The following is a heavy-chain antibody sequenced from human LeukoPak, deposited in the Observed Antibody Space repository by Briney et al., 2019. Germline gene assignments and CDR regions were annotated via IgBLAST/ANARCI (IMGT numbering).Heavy chain of an antibody. J-gene: IGHJ4*02. V-gene: IGHV1-2*02. CDR3: ARAAGSDSRDYFDY. Sequence: ASVTVSCKASGYIFTGYYMHWVRQAPGQGLEWMGWINPNSGGTNYAQKFQGRVTMTRDTSISTAYMELSGLRSDDTAVYYCARAAGSDSRDYFDYWGRGTLVTVSS. CDR1: GYIFTGYY. CDR2: INPNSGGT. D-gene: IGHD2-21*02.